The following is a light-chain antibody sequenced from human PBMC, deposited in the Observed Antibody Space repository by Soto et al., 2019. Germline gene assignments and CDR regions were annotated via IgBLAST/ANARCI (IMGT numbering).Light chain of an antibody. V-gene: IGKV1-39*01. J-gene: IGKJ3*01. CDR2: ATS. CDR3: QQSYSSPRFT. Sequence: DIQMTQSPSSLSASVGDRVTITCRASQSISGHLNWYQHKPGKAPELLIYATSTLHIGVPSRFSGSGSGTDFSLTISSLQPEDFATYYCQQSYSSPRFTFGPETKVDIK. CDR1: QSISGH.